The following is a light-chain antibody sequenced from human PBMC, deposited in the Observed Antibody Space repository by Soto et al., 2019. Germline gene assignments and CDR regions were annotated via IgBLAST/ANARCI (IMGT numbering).Light chain of an antibody. CDR3: SSYTSSSTRV. J-gene: IGLJ2*01. CDR2: EVS. V-gene: IGLV2-14*01. Sequence: QSVLTQPASVSGSPGQSITISCTGTSSDVGGYNYVSWYQQHPGKAPKLMIYEVSNRPSGVSNRFSGSKSCNTASLTISGLQAEDEADYYCSSYTSSSTRVFGGGTQLTVL. CDR1: SSDVGGYNY.